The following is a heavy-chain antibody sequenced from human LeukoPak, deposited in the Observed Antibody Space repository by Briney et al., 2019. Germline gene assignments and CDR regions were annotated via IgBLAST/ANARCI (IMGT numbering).Heavy chain of an antibody. Sequence: PGGSLRLSRAASGFKFSDYGFHWVXQXXXXXXXXVTFIQNDGSNKYYADSVRGRFTISRDNSRNTLFLQMKSLTAEDAARYYCVKDGIAVAEPDFWGQGVLVIVSS. CDR3: VKDGIAVAEPDF. CDR2: IQNDGSNK. V-gene: IGHV3-30*02. CDR1: GFKFSDYG. J-gene: IGHJ4*02. D-gene: IGHD6-19*01.